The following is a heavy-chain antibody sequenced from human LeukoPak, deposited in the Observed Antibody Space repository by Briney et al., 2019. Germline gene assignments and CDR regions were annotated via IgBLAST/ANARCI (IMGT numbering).Heavy chain of an antibody. CDR1: GFTFSSYS. CDR3: ARESEYQLVS. D-gene: IGHD2-2*01. V-gene: IGHV3-21*01. CDR2: ISSSSNYI. J-gene: IGHJ3*01. Sequence: PGGSLRLSCAASGFTFSSYSMNWVRQAPGKGLEWVSAISSSSNYIYYADSVKGRFTISRDNTKNSLYLQMNSLRVEDTAVYYCARESEYQLVSWGQGTMVTVSS.